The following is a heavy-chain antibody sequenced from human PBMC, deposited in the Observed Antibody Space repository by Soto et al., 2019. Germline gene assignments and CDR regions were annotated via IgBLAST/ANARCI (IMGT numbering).Heavy chain of an antibody. Sequence: QVQLVQSGGGVVQPGRSLSLSCETSGFRFRDYGMQWVRQAPGKGLEWVAVIWHDGSNKHYADSVKGRFTVSRDNSKSTLFLQMDTLRAEDTAVYYCARAPSAAGTVGFDFWGQGTPVTVSS. CDR1: GFRFRDYG. D-gene: IGHD1-1*01. V-gene: IGHV3-33*01. CDR2: IWHDGSNK. CDR3: ARAPSAAGTVGFDF. J-gene: IGHJ4*02.